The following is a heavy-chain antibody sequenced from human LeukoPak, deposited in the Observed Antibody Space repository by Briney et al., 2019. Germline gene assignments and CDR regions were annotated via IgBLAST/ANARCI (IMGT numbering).Heavy chain of an antibody. Sequence: GGSLRLSCPASGFTFSDYAMSWVRQAPGKGREWVSVITGSGGTRKYADFVEGRFAISRHNSKNTLFLELNSLRADDTAVYYCAKETVLAAYNWFDSWGQGTLVIVSP. J-gene: IGHJ5*01. CDR2: ITGSGGTR. V-gene: IGHV3-23*01. CDR3: AKETVLAAYNWFDS. CDR1: GFTFSDYA. D-gene: IGHD4-17*01.